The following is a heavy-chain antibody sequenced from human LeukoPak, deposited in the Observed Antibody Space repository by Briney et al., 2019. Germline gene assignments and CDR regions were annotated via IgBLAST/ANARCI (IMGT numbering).Heavy chain of an antibody. D-gene: IGHD6-6*01. J-gene: IGHJ6*03. CDR1: GFTFDDYA. CDR3: AKDSSSVPGLYYYMDV. Sequence: GGSLRLSCAASGFTFDDYAMHWVRQAPGKGLEWVALISWDGGSTYYADSVKGRFTISRDNSKNSLYLQMNSLRAEDTALYYCAKDSSSVPGLYYYMDVWGKGTTVTVSS. CDR2: ISWDGGST. V-gene: IGHV3-43D*03.